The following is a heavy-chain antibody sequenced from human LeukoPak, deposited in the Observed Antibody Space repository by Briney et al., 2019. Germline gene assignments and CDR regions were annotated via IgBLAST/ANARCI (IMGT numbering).Heavy chain of an antibody. V-gene: IGHV3-74*01. CDR2: INTHGSST. D-gene: IGHD6-13*01. J-gene: IGHJ6*03. CDR3: LAGYYYYCMDV. CDR1: GFAFSNYW. Sequence: GGSLRLSCAASGFAFSNYWLHWVRQAPEKGLVWVARINTHGSSTNYADSVKGRFTISRDNAKNTLYLQMTSLSAEDTAVYYALAGYYYYCMDVWGKGTTVTVSS.